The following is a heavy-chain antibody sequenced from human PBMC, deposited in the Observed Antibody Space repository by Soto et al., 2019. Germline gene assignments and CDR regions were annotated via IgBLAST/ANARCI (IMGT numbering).Heavy chain of an antibody. V-gene: IGHV3-13*01. Sequence: GSLRLSCAASGFTFSSYDMHWVRQATGKGLEWVSAIGTAGDTYYPGSVKGRFTISRENSKNSLYLQMNSLRAEDTAVYYCAKDRRTMEPYNWFDPWGQGTLVTVSS. J-gene: IGHJ5*02. D-gene: IGHD3-10*01. CDR3: AKDRRTMEPYNWFDP. CDR2: IGTAGDT. CDR1: GFTFSSYD.